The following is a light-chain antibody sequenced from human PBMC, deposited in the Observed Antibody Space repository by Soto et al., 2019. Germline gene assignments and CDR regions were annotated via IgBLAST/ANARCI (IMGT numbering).Light chain of an antibody. CDR3: SSYAASNNLV. CDR1: SSDVGDSNY. Sequence: QPVLTQPPSASGSPGQSVTISCTGTSSDVGDSNYVSWYQQHPGKAPKLMIYEVSERPSGVPDRFSGSRSGNTASLTVSGLQADDEADYYCSSYAASNNLVFGGGTKLTVL. V-gene: IGLV2-8*01. J-gene: IGLJ2*01. CDR2: EVS.